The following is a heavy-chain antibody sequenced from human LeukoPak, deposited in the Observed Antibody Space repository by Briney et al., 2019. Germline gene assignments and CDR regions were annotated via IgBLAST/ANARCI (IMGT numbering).Heavy chain of an antibody. V-gene: IGHV4-4*07. CDR3: ARALGSSGWYYFDY. Sequence: SETLSLTCTVSGGSISSYYWSWIRQPAGKGLEWIGRIYTSGSTNYNPSLKSRVTISVDTSKNQFSLKLSSVTAADTAVYYCARALGSSGWYYFDYWGQGTLVTVSS. CDR2: IYTSGST. CDR1: GGSISSYY. D-gene: IGHD6-19*01. J-gene: IGHJ4*02.